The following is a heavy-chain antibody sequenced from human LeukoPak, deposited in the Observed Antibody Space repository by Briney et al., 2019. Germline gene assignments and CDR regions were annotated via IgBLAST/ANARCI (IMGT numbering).Heavy chain of an antibody. CDR3: ATEIVGYGDVHYFDS. CDR2: FNPEDAET. J-gene: IGHJ4*02. CDR1: GYSLTEVS. Sequence: ASVKVSCTISGYSLTEVSMHWVRQTPGQGLEWMGGFNPEDAETIYARSFQGRLTVPEDTSTDTAYMELSSLRSEDTAMYYCATEIVGYGDVHYFDSWGQGTLVTVSS. D-gene: IGHD4-17*01. V-gene: IGHV1-24*01.